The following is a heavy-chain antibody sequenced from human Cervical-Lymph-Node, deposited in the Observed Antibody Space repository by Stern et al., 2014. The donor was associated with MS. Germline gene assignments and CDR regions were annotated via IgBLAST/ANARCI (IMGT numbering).Heavy chain of an antibody. Sequence: EVQLVESGGGLVQPGGSLRLSCAASGFTFSRYWMHWVRQAQGKGPVWVSRMNEDGRIRDYADSVKGRFTISRDNAKNTLYLQMTGLRAEDTAVYYCATDLAGRDDFWGQGSLVTVS. CDR2: MNEDGRIR. V-gene: IGHV3-74*01. J-gene: IGHJ4*02. CDR1: GFTFSRYW. D-gene: IGHD1-26*01. CDR3: ATDLAGRDDF.